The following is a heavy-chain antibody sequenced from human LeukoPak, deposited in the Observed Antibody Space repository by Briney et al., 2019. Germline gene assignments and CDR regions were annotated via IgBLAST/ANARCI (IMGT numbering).Heavy chain of an antibody. V-gene: IGHV1-2*02. Sequence: ASVKVSCKASGYTFTGYYMHWVRQAPGQGLEWMGWINPNSGGTNYAQKFQGRVTMTRDTSISTAYMELSRLRSDDTAVYYCAREEYSYGNSNWFDPWGQGTLVTVSS. D-gene: IGHD5-18*01. CDR2: INPNSGGT. J-gene: IGHJ5*02. CDR3: AREEYSYGNSNWFDP. CDR1: GYTFTGYY.